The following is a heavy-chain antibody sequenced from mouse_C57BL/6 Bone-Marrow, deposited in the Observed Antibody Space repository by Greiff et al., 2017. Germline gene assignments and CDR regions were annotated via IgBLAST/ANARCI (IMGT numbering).Heavy chain of an antibody. V-gene: IGHV5-4*03. CDR3: ARVRGYDAFAY. J-gene: IGHJ3*01. CDR2: ISDGGGYT. Sequence: EVKLMESGGGLVKPGGSLKLSCAASGFTFSSSAMSWVRQTPEQRLEWVATISDGGGYTYYPDNVKGRVTISRDKAKNNLYLQMSHLKSEDTAMYYCARVRGYDAFAYWGQGTLVTVSA. D-gene: IGHD2-2*01. CDR1: GFTFSSSA.